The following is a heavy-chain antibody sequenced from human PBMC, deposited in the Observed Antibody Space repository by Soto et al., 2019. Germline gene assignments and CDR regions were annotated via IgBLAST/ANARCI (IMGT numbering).Heavy chain of an antibody. V-gene: IGHV3-23*01. CDR1: GFTFSSYA. CDR3: ARVYEDQVVVVIFDY. D-gene: IGHD3-22*01. Sequence: EVQLLESGGGLLQPGGSLRLSCAASGFTFSSYAMSWVRQAPGQGLEWVSAISGRGGSTYYADSVKGRFTISRDNSKNTLYLQMNSLRAEDKGVYYCARVYEDQVVVVIFDYWGQGTRVTVSS. J-gene: IGHJ4*02. CDR2: ISGRGGST.